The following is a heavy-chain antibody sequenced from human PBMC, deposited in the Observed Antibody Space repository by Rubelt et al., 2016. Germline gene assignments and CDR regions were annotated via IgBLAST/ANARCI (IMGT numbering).Heavy chain of an antibody. Sequence: QLQLQESGPGLVRPSETLSLTCSVSGGSISSSNYYWSWIRQPPGTGLEWVSYISSSSSYTNYADSVKGRFTISRDNAKNSLYLQTNSLRGDDTAVYYCATEGSGWYPFEFWGQGTLVTVSS. CDR3: ATEGSGWYPFEF. CDR2: ISSSSSYT. J-gene: IGHJ4*02. V-gene: IGHV3-11*05. D-gene: IGHD6-19*01. CDR1: GGSISSSNYY.